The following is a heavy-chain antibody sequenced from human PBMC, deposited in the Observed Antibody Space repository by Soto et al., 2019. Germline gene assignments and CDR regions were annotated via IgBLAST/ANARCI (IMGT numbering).Heavy chain of an antibody. D-gene: IGHD1-1*01. CDR2: ISGTGGST. V-gene: IGHV3-23*01. J-gene: IGHJ4*02. CDR3: AKHLADRYHFDY. CDR1: VFTFNYYA. Sequence: GGSLRLSCAASVFTFNYYAISWVRQAPGKGLEWVSAISGTGGSTYYADSAKGRFTISRDNSKNTLYLQMNSLRAEDTAVYYCAKHLADRYHFDYWGLGTLVTVSS.